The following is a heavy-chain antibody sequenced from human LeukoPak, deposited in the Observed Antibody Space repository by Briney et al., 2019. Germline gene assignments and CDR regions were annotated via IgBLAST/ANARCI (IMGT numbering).Heavy chain of an antibody. D-gene: IGHD2-2*01. CDR1: GGSISSGGYY. V-gene: IGHV4-31*03. CDR3: ARGAVVVPAASFDY. Sequence: SQTLSLTCTVSGGSISSGGYYWRWIRQHPGKGLEWIGYIYYSGSTYYNPSLKSRVTISVDTSKDQFSLKLSSVTAADTAVYYCARGAVVVPAASFDYWGQGTLVTVSS. J-gene: IGHJ4*02. CDR2: IYYSGST.